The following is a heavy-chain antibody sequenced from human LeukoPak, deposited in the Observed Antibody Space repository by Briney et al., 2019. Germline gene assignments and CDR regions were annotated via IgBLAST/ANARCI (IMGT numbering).Heavy chain of an antibody. CDR2: ISGSGGST. D-gene: IGHD6-19*01. V-gene: IGHV3-23*01. CDR1: GFTFSSYG. J-gene: IGHJ4*02. Sequence: GGSLRLSCAASGFTFSSYGMSWVRQAPGKGLEWVSAISGSGGSTYYADSVKGRFTISRDNSKNTLYLQMNSLRAEDTAVYYCAKSSGWYILFDYWGQGTLVTVSS. CDR3: AKSSGWYILFDY.